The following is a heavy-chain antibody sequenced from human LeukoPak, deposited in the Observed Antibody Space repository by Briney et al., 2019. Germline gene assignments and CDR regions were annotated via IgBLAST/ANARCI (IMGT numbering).Heavy chain of an antibody. D-gene: IGHD2-2*01. J-gene: IGHJ5*02. Sequence: SVKVSCKASGGTFSSYAISWVRQAPGQGLEWLGGIIPIFGTANYAQKFQGRVTITADESTSTAYMELSSLRSEDTAVYYCASPRADCSRTSCPDLRFDPWGQGTLVTVSS. V-gene: IGHV1-69*13. CDR2: IIPIFGTA. CDR1: GGTFSSYA. CDR3: ASPRADCSRTSCPDLRFDP.